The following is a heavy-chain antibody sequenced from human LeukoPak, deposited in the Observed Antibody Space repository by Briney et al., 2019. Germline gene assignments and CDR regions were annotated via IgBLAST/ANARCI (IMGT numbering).Heavy chain of an antibody. CDR3: AKVKDTYHYDSSGYCFDY. Sequence: PGGSLRLSCAASGFTFSDYYMSWIRQAPGKGLEWVSYISSSGSTIYYADSVKGRFTISRDNAKNSLYLQMNSLRAEDTALYYCAKVKDTYHYDSSGYCFDYWGQGTLVTVSS. V-gene: IGHV3-11*01. CDR1: GFTFSDYY. J-gene: IGHJ4*02. CDR2: ISSSGSTI. D-gene: IGHD3-22*01.